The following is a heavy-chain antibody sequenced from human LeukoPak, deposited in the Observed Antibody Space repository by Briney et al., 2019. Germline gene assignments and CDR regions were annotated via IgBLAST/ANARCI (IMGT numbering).Heavy chain of an antibody. CDR2: ISGSGGST. Sequence: PGGSLRLSCAASGFTFSSYAMSWVRQAPGKGLEWVSAISGSGGSTYYADSVKGRFTISRDNSKNTLYLQMNSLRAEDTAVYYCAKDGLSSSWPRDAFDIWGQGTMVTVSS. CDR3: AKDGLSSSWPRDAFDI. J-gene: IGHJ3*02. V-gene: IGHV3-23*01. CDR1: GFTFSSYA. D-gene: IGHD6-13*01.